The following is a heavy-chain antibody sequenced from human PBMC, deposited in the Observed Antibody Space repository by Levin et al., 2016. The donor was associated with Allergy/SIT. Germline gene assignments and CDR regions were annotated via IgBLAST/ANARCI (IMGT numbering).Heavy chain of an antibody. V-gene: IGHV3-7*03. CDR1: GLTFSSYW. CDR3: VRDRIAAAPAHY. CDR2: MNQDGSER. Sequence: GGSLRLSCAAPGLTFSSYWMSWVRQAPGKGLECVANMNQDGSERYYVDSVKGRFTISRDNAKSSLYLQMNSLRAEDTAVYYCVRDRIAAAPAHYWGQGTLVSVSS. J-gene: IGHJ4*02. D-gene: IGHD6-13*01.